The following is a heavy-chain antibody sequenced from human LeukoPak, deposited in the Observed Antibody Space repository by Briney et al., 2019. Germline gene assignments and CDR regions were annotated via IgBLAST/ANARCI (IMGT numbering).Heavy chain of an antibody. CDR3: ARCDFWSGYYRDYYYYGMDG. CDR1: GFTFSSYW. D-gene: IGHD3-3*01. V-gene: IGHV3-7*01. CDR2: IKQDGSEK. J-gene: IGHJ6*02. Sequence: PGGSLRLSCAASGFTFSSYWMSWVRQAPGKGLEWVANIKQDGSEKYYVDSVKGRFTISRDNAKNSLYLQMNSLRAEDTVVYYRARCDFWSGYYRDYYYYGMDGWGQGATVTVSS.